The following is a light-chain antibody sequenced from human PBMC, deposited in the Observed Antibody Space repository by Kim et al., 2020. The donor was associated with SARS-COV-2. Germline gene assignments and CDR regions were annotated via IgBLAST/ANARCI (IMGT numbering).Light chain of an antibody. CDR2: DVS. Sequence: GQSITISWTATSSDVGGYNYVSWYQQHPGKAPKLMIYDVSNRPSGVSNRFSGSKSGNTASLTISGLQAEDEADYYCSSYTSSSTLVFGGGTQLTVL. J-gene: IGLJ2*01. V-gene: IGLV2-14*03. CDR3: SSYTSSSTLV. CDR1: SSDVGGYNY.